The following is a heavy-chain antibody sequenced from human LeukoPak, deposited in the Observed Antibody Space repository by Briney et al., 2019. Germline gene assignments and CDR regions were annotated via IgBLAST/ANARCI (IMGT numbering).Heavy chain of an antibody. CDR1: GGSISSYY. CDR3: AGSYY. CDR2: IYYSGST. D-gene: IGHD1-26*01. Sequence: PPETLSLTRTVSGGSISSYYWSWIRQPPGKGLEWIGYIYYSGSTNYNPSLKSRVTISVDTSKNQFSLKLSSVTAADTAVYYCAGSYYWGQGTLVTVSS. J-gene: IGHJ4*02. V-gene: IGHV4-59*01.